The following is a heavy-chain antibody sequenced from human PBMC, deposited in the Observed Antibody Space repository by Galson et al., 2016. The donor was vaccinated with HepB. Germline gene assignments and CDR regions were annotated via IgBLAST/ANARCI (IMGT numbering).Heavy chain of an antibody. V-gene: IGHV4-31*03. D-gene: IGHD3-22*01. J-gene: IGHJ4*02. CDR2: IYYSGST. CDR3: ARRISGYYNS. Sequence: TLSLTCSVSGGSISTGGYSWSWIRQHPGKGLEWIGHIYYSGSTSYNPSLKSRLSISVDTSKNQFSLNLSSVTVADTAVYYCARRISGYYNSWGQGTLVTVSS. CDR1: GGSISTGGYS.